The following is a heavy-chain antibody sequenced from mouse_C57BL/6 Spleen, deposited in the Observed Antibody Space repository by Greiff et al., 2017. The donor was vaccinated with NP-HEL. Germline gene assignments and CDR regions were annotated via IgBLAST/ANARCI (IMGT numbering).Heavy chain of an antibody. Sequence: DVKLVESGGDLVKPGGSLKLSCAASGFTFSSYGMSWVRQTPDKRLEWVATISSGGSYTYYPDSVKGRFTISRDNAKNTLYLQMSSLKSEDTAMYYCARQGYGSRGYYAMDYWGQGTSVTVSS. CDR1: GFTFSSYG. J-gene: IGHJ4*01. D-gene: IGHD1-1*01. CDR3: ARQGYGSRGYYAMDY. CDR2: ISSGGSYT. V-gene: IGHV5-6*02.